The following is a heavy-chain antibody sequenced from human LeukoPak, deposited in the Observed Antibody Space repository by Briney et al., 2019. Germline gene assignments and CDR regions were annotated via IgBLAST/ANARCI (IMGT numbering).Heavy chain of an antibody. J-gene: IGHJ4*02. CDR2: IKEDGSEK. CDR3: ARRGSTDY. CDR1: GFSFSGYW. Sequence: GGSLRLSCAASGFSFSGYWMTWVRQAPGEGLEWVANIKEDGSEKYYADFVKGRFTISRDNAKNSLDLQMNSLRAKDTAVYYCARRGSTDYWGQGTLVTVSS. V-gene: IGHV3-7*03. D-gene: IGHD2/OR15-2a*01.